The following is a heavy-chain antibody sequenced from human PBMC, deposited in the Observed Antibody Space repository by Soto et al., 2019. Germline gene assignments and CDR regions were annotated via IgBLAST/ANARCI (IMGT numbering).Heavy chain of an antibody. CDR1: GFTFSSYG. J-gene: IGHJ5*02. V-gene: IGHV3-33*01. CDR3: ARDRGIATRRGRDTPPTNWFDP. Sequence: QVQVVESGGGVVQPGRSLRLSCAASGFTFSSYGMHWVRQAPGKGLEWVAVIWYDGSDKYYADSVKGRFTISRDNSKSTMYLQMNSLRAEDTAVYYCARDRGIATRRGRDTPPTNWFDPWGQGTLVTVSS. D-gene: IGHD6-6*01. CDR2: IWYDGSDK.